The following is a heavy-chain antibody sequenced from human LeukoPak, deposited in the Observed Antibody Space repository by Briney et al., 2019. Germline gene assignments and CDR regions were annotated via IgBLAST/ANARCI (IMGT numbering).Heavy chain of an antibody. V-gene: IGHV1-46*01. D-gene: IGHD3/OR15-3a*01. CDR2: INPSGGST. CDR1: GYTFTNYG. J-gene: IGHJ5*02. CDR3: AREGLRRFDP. Sequence: EASVKVSCKASGYTFTNYGFSWVRQAPGQGLEWMGIINPSGGSTSYAQKFQGRVTMTRDMSTSTVYMELSSLRSEDTAVYYCAREGLRRFDPWGQGTLVTVSS.